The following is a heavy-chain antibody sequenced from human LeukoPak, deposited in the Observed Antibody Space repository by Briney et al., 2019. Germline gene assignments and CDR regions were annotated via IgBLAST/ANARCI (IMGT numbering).Heavy chain of an antibody. CDR2: IDPSDSYT. J-gene: IGHJ2*01. V-gene: IGHV5-10-1*01. CDR3: ARATYCSGGSCYSGGWYFDL. CDR1: GYIFTSYW. Sequence: PGESLKISCQGSGYIFTSYWINWVRQMPGKGLEWVGRIDPSDSYTNYSPSFRGHVTISGDKSTSTAYLQWSSLKASDTAMYYCARATYCSGGSCYSGGWYFDLWGRGTLVTVSS. D-gene: IGHD2-15*01.